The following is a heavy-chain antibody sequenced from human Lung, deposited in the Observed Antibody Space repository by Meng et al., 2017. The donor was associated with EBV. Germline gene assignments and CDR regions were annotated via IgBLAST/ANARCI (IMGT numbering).Heavy chain of an antibody. Sequence: QGHVQHGGAGMLKPLETPSRSCAVYGGSFRDYYWTWIRQPPGKGLEWIGEIDHRGNTKYNPSLKSRVTISLDTSKKQFSLKVSSVTAADSAVYYCARRGPSGNFSPWSQGALVTVSS. CDR1: GGSFRDYY. D-gene: IGHD3-10*01. J-gene: IGHJ5*02. CDR3: ARRGPSGNFSP. CDR2: IDHRGNT. V-gene: IGHV4-34*01.